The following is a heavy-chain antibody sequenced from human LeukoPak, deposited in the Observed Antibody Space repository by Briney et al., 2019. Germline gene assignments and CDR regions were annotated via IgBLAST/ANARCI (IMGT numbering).Heavy chain of an antibody. CDR2: INSDGSST. Sequence: GGSLRLSCAASGFTFSSYWMHWVRQAPGKGLVWVSRINSDGSSTSYADSVKGRSTISRDNAKNTLYLQMNSLRAEDTAVYYCARPGSSRTIDYWGQGTLVTVSS. J-gene: IGHJ4*02. V-gene: IGHV3-74*01. CDR1: GFTFSSYW. D-gene: IGHD1-26*01. CDR3: ARPGSSRTIDY.